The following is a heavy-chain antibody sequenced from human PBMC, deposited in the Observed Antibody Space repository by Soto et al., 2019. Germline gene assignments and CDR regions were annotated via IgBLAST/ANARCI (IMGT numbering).Heavy chain of an antibody. CDR1: GGTVSSNP. CDR2: IIPIFATP. CDR3: ARDLSAVKRFEAFKYYRMDV. J-gene: IGHJ6*02. D-gene: IGHD3-3*01. Sequence: QVQLMQSGAEVRKPGSSVTVSCKASGGTVSSNPISWVRQAPGQGLEWMGGIIPIFATPHYARRFLDRVTLTADRSTNTAYMELTGLTSEDTAISYCARDLSAVKRFEAFKYYRMDVWGQVTTVTVS. V-gene: IGHV1-69*06.